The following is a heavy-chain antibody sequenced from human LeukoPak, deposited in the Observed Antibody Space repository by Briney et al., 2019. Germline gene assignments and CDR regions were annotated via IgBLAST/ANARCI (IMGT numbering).Heavy chain of an antibody. CDR2: ISYDGSNK. CDR1: GFTFSRYA. J-gene: IGHJ4*02. V-gene: IGHV3-30-3*01. CDR3: ARDLRSGGSHFDY. D-gene: IGHD2-15*01. Sequence: GRSVRLSCAASGFTFSRYAMHWVRQAPGKGLEWVAVISYDGSNKYYADSVKGRFTISRDNSKNTLYLQMNSLRAEDTAVYYCARDLRSGGSHFDYWGQGTLVTVSS.